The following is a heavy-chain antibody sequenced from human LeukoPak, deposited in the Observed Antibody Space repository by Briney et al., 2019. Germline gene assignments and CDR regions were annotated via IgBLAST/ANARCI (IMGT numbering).Heavy chain of an antibody. CDR1: GFTVTSYV. V-gene: IGHV3-23*01. Sequence: GGSLRLSCAASGFTVTSYVMNWVRQAPGQGLEWVSTIADSGGDTYYADSVKGRSTVSRGDSAHTPCMQMHSLRAEDTATYYCAKSSHSNAWDDFDYWGQGTLVTVSS. CDR3: AKSSHSNAWDDFDY. D-gene: IGHD5-18*01. J-gene: IGHJ4*02. CDR2: IADSGGDT.